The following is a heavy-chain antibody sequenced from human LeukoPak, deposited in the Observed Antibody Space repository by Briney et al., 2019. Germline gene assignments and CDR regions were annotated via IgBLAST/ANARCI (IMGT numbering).Heavy chain of an antibody. CDR1: GFTFSSYG. CDR3: AKGGLWF. Sequence: GRSLRLSCAASGFTFSSYGMHWVRQAPGKGLEWVAVISYDGSNKYYADSVEGRFTISRDNSKNTLYLQMNSLRAEDTAVYYCAKGGLWFGGQGTLVTVSS. J-gene: IGHJ4*02. D-gene: IGHD3-10*01. V-gene: IGHV3-30*18. CDR2: ISYDGSNK.